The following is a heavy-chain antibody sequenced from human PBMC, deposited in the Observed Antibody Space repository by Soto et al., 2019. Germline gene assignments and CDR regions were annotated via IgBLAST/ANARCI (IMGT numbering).Heavy chain of an antibody. CDR1: GFTFSDYY. D-gene: IGHD1-1*01. J-gene: IGHJ4*02. Sequence: QVQLVESGGGLVKPGGSLRLSCVASGFTFSDYYMTWFRQAPGPGLEWVSYISSGGSTIQYAGSVKGRFTISRDNAKNSVSLKMNNLRDDDTAVYDCARRRNEGGYYWGQGTLVTVAS. CDR3: ARRRNEGGYY. CDR2: ISSGGSTI. V-gene: IGHV3-11*01.